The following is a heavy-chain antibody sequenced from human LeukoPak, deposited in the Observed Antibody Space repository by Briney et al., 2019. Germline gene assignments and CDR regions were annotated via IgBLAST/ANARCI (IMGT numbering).Heavy chain of an antibody. CDR3: AKSGYSDGSGHYAAYYFDY. V-gene: IGHV3-23*01. CDR1: GFTFSNYG. J-gene: IGHJ4*02. D-gene: IGHD3-22*01. Sequence: GGSLRLSCAASGFTFSNYGMSWVRQAPGKGLEWVSGISVSGGVTSYVDSVKGRFTISRDNSKNTLYLQMNSLRAEDTGVYYCAKSGYSDGSGHYAAYYFDYWGQGTLVTVSS. CDR2: ISVSGGVT.